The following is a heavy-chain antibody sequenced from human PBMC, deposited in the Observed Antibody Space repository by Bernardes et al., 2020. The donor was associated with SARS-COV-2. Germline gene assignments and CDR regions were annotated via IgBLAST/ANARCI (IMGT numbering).Heavy chain of an antibody. D-gene: IGHD1-26*01. J-gene: IGHJ6*02. V-gene: IGHV3-23*01. CDR3: AKVGAGGSYYYYGMDV. CDR1: GFTFRSYA. Sequence: GGSLRLSCAASGFTFRSYAMTWVRQAPGKGLEWVSTISGSGGSTYHAESVKGRFTISRDNSKKWLYLQMNSLRAEDTAVYYCAKVGAGGSYYYYGMDVWGQGTTVTVSS. CDR2: ISGSGGST.